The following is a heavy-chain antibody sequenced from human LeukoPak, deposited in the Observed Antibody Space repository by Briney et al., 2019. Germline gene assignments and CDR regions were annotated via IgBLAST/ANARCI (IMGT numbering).Heavy chain of an antibody. CDR2: INHSGST. D-gene: IGHD3-22*01. V-gene: IGHV4-34*01. CDR1: GGSISSYY. CDR3: ARGAILVYDSSGYPYYYFDY. Sequence: PSETLSLTCTVSGGSISSYYWSWIRQPPGKGLEWIGEINHSGSTNYNPSLKSRVTISVDTSKNQFSLKLSSVTAADTAVYYCARGAILVYDSSGYPYYYFDYWGQGTLVTVSS. J-gene: IGHJ4*02.